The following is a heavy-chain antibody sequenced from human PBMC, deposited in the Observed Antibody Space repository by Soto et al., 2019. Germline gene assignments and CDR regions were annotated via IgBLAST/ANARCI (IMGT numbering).Heavy chain of an antibody. CDR2: MSYDGSNK. J-gene: IGHJ4*02. CDR3: ANPYYYDSSGYQRDY. D-gene: IGHD3-22*01. Sequence: QVQLAESGGGVVQPGRSLRLSCAASGFTFSSNGMHWVRQAPGKGLEWVAVMSYDGSNKYYADSVKGRFTISRDNSKNTLYLQMNSLRAEDTAVYYCANPYYYDSSGYQRDYWGQGTLVTVSS. CDR1: GFTFSSNG. V-gene: IGHV3-30*18.